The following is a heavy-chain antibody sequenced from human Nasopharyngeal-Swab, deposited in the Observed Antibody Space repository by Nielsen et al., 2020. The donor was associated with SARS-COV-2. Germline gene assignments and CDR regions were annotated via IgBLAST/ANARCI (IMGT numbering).Heavy chain of an antibody. V-gene: IGHV2-5*02. CDR2: IYWDDDR. CDR3: AHSADYDILTGP. D-gene: IGHD3-9*01. J-gene: IGHJ5*02. Sequence: WIRQPPGKALEWLALIYWDDDRRYSPSLKSRLTITKGTSKNRVVLTMTNMDPVDTATYYCAHSADYDILTGPWGQGTLVTVSS.